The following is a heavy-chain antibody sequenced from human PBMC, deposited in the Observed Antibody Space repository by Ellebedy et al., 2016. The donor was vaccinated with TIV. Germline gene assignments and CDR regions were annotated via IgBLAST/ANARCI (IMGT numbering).Heavy chain of an antibody. CDR2: ISWNSGKI. CDR3: AARDMYSGSSDV. J-gene: IGHJ4*02. D-gene: IGHD1-26*01. CDR1: GLTFDEYA. Sequence: PGGSLRLSCAASGLTFDEYALHRVRQAPGKGLEWVSSISWNSGKIAYADSVRGRFIISRDNAKHSLYLQMNSLRPEDTALYYCAARDMYSGSSDVWGQGTLVSVSS. V-gene: IGHV3-9*01.